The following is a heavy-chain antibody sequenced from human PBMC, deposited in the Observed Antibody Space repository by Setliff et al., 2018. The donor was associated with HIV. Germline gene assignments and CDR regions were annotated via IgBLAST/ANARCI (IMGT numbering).Heavy chain of an antibody. CDR1: GFTFSSYW. D-gene: IGHD3-22*01. CDR3: ARGDFYDSSGYFTDAFDI. Sequence: PGGSLRLSCAASGFTFSSYWMSWVRQAPGKGLEWMANIKQDGSEKYYVDSVKGRFTISRDNAKNSLYLQMNSLRAEGTAVYYCARGDFYDSSGYFTDAFDIWGQGTMVTVSS. J-gene: IGHJ3*02. V-gene: IGHV3-7*03. CDR2: IKQDGSEK.